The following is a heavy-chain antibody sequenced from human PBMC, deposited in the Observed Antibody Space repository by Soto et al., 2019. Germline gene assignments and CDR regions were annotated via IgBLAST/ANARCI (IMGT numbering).Heavy chain of an antibody. Sequence: PGGSLRLSCGASGFSVTRYWMHWVRQAPGKGLVWLSRFGGDENYTDYADSVRGRFTISRDIAKNTIYLQMNSLRAEDTAVYYCGKGKELGVVRYGLDAWGQGTTVTVSS. CDR2: FGGDENYT. CDR3: GKGKELGVVRYGLDA. J-gene: IGHJ6*02. D-gene: IGHD3-3*01. V-gene: IGHV3-74*01. CDR1: GFSVTRYW.